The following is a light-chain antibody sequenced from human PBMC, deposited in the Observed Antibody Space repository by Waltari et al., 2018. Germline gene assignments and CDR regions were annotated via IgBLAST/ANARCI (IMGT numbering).Light chain of an antibody. J-gene: IGKJ1*01. Sequence: AIRMTQSPSSLSASTGDRVTITCRASQDISNHLAWYQQKPGKVPRLLISGASTLQSGVPLGFSGGGSVTDFTLNITNLQSEDFATYFCQQYFDYPVTFVPGTKVEVK. CDR2: GAS. V-gene: IGKV1-8*01. CDR1: QDISNH. CDR3: QQYFDYPVT.